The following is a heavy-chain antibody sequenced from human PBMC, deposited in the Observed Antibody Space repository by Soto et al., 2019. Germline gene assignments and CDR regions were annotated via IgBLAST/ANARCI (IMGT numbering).Heavy chain of an antibody. CDR3: ARHKYSSSWSLDY. V-gene: IGHV4-39*01. Sequence: QLQLQESGPGLVKPSETLSLTCTVSGGSISSSSYYWGWIRQPPGKGLEWIGSIYYSGSTYYNPSLKSRVTISVDTSKNQFSLKLSSVTAADTAVSYCARHKYSSSWSLDYWGQGTLVTVSS. CDR1: GGSISSSSYY. CDR2: IYYSGST. D-gene: IGHD6-13*01. J-gene: IGHJ4*02.